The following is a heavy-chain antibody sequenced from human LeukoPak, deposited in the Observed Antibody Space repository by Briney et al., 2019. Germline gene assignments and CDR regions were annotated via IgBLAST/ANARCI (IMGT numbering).Heavy chain of an antibody. CDR1: GFTFRSYS. CDR3: ARDHTFDI. CDR2: ISSSSSTI. Sequence: GGSLRLSCAVSGFTFRSYSFNWLRQPPGKGLEWVSYISSSSSTIYYADSVKGRFTISRDNAKNSLDLQMNSLGDEDTAVYYCARDHTFDIWGQGTMVTVSS. J-gene: IGHJ3*02. V-gene: IGHV3-48*02.